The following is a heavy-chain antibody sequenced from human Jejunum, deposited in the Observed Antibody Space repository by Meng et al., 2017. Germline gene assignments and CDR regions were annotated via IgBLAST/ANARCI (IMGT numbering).Heavy chain of an antibody. CDR1: GDSINSSANY. J-gene: IGHJ2*01. CDR3: ARDSTRGVLQYVHWYFDL. V-gene: IGHV4-39*07. D-gene: IGHD3-9*01. Sequence: SETLSLTCTVSGDSINSSANYWGWIRQPPGKGLEVIGTIYYRGSTYYDPSLKSRVTISVDTSKNQFSLKQSSVTAADTPVYYCARDSTRGVLQYVHWYFDLWGQGTQVTVSS. CDR2: IYYRGST.